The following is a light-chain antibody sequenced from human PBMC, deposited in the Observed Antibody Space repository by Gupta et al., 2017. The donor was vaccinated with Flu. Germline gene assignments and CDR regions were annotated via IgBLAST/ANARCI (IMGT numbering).Light chain of an antibody. Sequence: DIVLTQSPDSLAVSLGERASMNCRSSQSRLYSYNNKNYLAWYQQKPGQPPKLLIYWASTREAGVPDRFSGSGYGTDFTLTISSRQAEDVAVYCCQQNDGNPPITFGQGTLMEIK. CDR1: QSRLYSYNNKNY. V-gene: IGKV4-1*01. CDR3: QQNDGNPPIT. CDR2: WAS. J-gene: IGKJ5*01.